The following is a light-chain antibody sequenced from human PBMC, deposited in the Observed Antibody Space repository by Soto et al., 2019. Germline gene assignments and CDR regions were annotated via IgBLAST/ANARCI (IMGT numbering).Light chain of an antibody. J-gene: IGLJ2*01. Sequence: QSALTQPASVSGSPGQSITISCTGTSSDVGCYNLVSWYQQHPGKAPKVMIYDVSNRPSGVSNRFSGSKSGNTASLTISGHDDEDEADYYCRSEARSTDVFGRGTKLTVL. CDR2: DVS. V-gene: IGLV2-14*01. CDR1: SSDVGCYNL. CDR3: RSEARSTDV.